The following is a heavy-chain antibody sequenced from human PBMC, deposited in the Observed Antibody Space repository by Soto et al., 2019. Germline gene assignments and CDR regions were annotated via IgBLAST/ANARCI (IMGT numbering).Heavy chain of an antibody. CDR1: GGTFSSYA. D-gene: IGHD3-22*01. V-gene: IGHV1-69*13. CDR3: ARVNSYYYDSSGYPTQTHAFDI. J-gene: IGHJ3*02. CDR2: IIPIFGTA. Sequence: ASVKVSCKASGGTFSSYAISWVRQAPGQGLEWMGGIIPIFGTANYAQKFQGRVTITADESTSTAYMELSSLRSEDTAVYYCARVNSYYYDSSGYPTQTHAFDIWGQGTMVTVSS.